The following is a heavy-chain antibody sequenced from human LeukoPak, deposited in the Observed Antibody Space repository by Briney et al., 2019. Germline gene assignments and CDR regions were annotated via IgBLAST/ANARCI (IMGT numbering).Heavy chain of an antibody. CDR2: INTADGNT. CDR1: GYTFTNYA. V-gene: IGHV1-3*04. Sequence: ASVKVSCKTSGYTFTNYAMHWVCQAPGQRLKWMGWINTADGNTKYSQKFQGRVTITKGTSASTASMELSSLRSEDTAVYYCAVSTYYYGSTYYYDSGSYYAFDYWGQGTLVTVSS. CDR3: AVSTYYYGSTYYYDSGSYYAFDY. D-gene: IGHD3-10*01. J-gene: IGHJ4*02.